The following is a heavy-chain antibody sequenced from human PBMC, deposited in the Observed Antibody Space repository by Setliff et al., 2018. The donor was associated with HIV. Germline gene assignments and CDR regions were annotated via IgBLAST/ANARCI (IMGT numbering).Heavy chain of an antibody. D-gene: IGHD2-15*01. CDR3: ARGAVDDDYFEY. CDR2: INPNSGDT. J-gene: IGHJ4*02. CDR1: GYTFTGYY. Sequence: ASVKVSCKASGYTFTGYYVHWVRQAPGQGPEWMGWINPNSGDTSYAQKFQGRVSMTRDTSIFTAYMELSRLRSDDTAVYYCARGAVDDDYFEYWGQGTLVTVSS. V-gene: IGHV1-2*02.